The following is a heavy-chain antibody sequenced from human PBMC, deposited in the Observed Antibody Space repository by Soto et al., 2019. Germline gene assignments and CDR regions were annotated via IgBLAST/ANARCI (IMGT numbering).Heavy chain of an antibody. CDR3: ARDKITGLFDY. Sequence: NPSETLSLTCAVSGGSISSGGYSWSWIRQPPGKGLEWIGEIYHSGSTNYNPSLKSRVTISVDKSKNQFSLKLSSVTAADTAVYYCARDKITGLFDYWGQGTLVTVSS. D-gene: IGHD2-8*02. CDR1: GGSISSGGYS. V-gene: IGHV4-30-2*01. CDR2: IYHSGST. J-gene: IGHJ4*02.